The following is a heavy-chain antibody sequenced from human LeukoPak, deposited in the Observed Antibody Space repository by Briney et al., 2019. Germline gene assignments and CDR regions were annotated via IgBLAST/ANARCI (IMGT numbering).Heavy chain of an antibody. CDR3: ARRSPSGWYLYWYFDL. CDR1: GGSFSGYY. CDR2: INHSGST. D-gene: IGHD6-13*01. J-gene: IGHJ2*01. V-gene: IGHV4-34*01. Sequence: SETLSLTCAVYGGSFSGYYWSWIRQPPGKGLEWIGEINHSGSTNYNPSLKSRVTISVDTSKNQFSLKLSSVTAADTAVYYCARRSPSGWYLYWYFDLWGRGTLVTVSS.